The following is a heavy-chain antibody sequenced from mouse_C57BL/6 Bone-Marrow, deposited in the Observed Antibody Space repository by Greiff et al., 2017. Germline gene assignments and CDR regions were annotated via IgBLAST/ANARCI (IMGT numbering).Heavy chain of an antibody. Sequence: VQLQQSGPELVKPGASVKISCKASGYAFSSSCMNWVKQRPGKGLEWIGRIYPGDGDTNYNGKFKGKATLTADKSASTAYMQLSSLTSEDSAVYFCARSTYYSNYGYYFDYWGQGTTLTVSS. CDR3: ARSTYYSNYGYYFDY. J-gene: IGHJ2*01. CDR2: IYPGDGDT. CDR1: GYAFSSSC. V-gene: IGHV1-82*01. D-gene: IGHD2-5*01.